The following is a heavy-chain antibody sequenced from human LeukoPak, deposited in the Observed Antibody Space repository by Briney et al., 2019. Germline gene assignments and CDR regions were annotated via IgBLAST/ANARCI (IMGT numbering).Heavy chain of an antibody. CDR2: IIPIFGTA. J-gene: IGHJ4*02. Sequence: SVKVSCKASGGTFSSYAISWVRQAPGQGLEWMGGIIPIFGTASYAQKFQGRVTITADESTSTAYMELSSLRSEDTAVYYCARDLDYGDSYFDYWGQGTLVTVSS. CDR1: GGTFSSYA. CDR3: ARDLDYGDSYFDY. V-gene: IGHV1-69*13. D-gene: IGHD4-17*01.